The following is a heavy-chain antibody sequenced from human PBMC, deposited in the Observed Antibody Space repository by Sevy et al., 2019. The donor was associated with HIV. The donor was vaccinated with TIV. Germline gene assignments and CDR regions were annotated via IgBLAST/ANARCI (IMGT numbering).Heavy chain of an antibody. CDR3: ARSRGDFFPPYYCQYXGXDX. CDR1: GXXFTDYW. V-gene: IGHV5-51*01. D-gene: IGHD7-27*01. Sequence: GESLKISCKTSGXXFTDYWIGWVRQMPGKGLEWMGIIYAGDSDSRYSPSFRGQVTISADKSTSTAYLQWSSLKASDXAMYYCARSRGDFFPPYYCQYXGXDXXXQGTTVTVSS. J-gene: IGHJ6*01. CDR2: IYAGDSDS.